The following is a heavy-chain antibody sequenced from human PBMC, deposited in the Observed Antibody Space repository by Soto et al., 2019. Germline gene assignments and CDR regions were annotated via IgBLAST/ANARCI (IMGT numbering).Heavy chain of an antibody. CDR2: ISSTSSTI. D-gene: IGHD3-10*01. CDR1: GFTFSIYS. Sequence: EVQVVESGGGLVQPGGSLRISCAASGFTFSIYSMNWVRQAPGKGLEWISYISSTSSTIYYADSVKGRFTISRDNAKNSLYLQMNSLRAEDTAVYYWATYYGSGSYFPDHYYYGMDVWGQGTTVTVSS. CDR3: ATYYGSGSYFPDHYYYGMDV. J-gene: IGHJ6*02. V-gene: IGHV3-48*01.